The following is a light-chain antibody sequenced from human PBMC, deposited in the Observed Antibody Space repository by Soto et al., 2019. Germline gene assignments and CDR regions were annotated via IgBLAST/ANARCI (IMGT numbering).Light chain of an antibody. J-gene: IGKJ1*01. CDR1: QSISNN. CDR2: GAS. V-gene: IGKV3-15*01. Sequence: EIVMTQSPATLSVSPGERATLSCRAGQSISNNLAWYQQQPGQAPRLLIYGASTRATGIPARFTGSESGTEFTLTISSLQSEDFAVYYCQQYSNWPRTFGQGTKVEIK. CDR3: QQYSNWPRT.